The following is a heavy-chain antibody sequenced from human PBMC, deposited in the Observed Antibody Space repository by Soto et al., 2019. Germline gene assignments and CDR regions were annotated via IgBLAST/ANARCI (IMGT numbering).Heavy chain of an antibody. Sequence: ASVNVSCKASGYTFASYYIHWVRQAPGQGLEWMGIIKPSGSSTSYAQKFQGRVIMTRDTSTSTVYMELSSLRSEDAAVYYCARDSSQRGYSYGRFDYWGQGTLVTVSS. CDR2: IKPSGSST. J-gene: IGHJ4*02. CDR3: ARDSSQRGYSYGRFDY. CDR1: GYTFASYY. D-gene: IGHD5-18*01. V-gene: IGHV1-46*01.